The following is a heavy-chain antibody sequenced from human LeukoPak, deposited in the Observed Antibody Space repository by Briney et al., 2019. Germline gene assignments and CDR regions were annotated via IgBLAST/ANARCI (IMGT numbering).Heavy chain of an antibody. Sequence: ASVKVSCKASGYTFTSYGISWVRQAPGQGLEWMGWISAYNGNTNYAQKLQGRVTMTTDTSTSTAYMELRSLRSDDTAVYYCVRDHPPDSYGYNYYYYGMDVWGQGSTVTVSS. J-gene: IGHJ6*02. D-gene: IGHD5-18*01. CDR2: ISAYNGNT. CDR3: VRDHPPDSYGYNYYYYGMDV. V-gene: IGHV1-18*01. CDR1: GYTFTSYG.